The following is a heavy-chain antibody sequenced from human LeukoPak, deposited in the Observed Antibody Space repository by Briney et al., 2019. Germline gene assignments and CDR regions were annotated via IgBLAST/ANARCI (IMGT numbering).Heavy chain of an antibody. V-gene: IGHV4-34*01. CDR2: INHSGST. CDR1: GGSFSGYY. CDR3: ARRSNSWITIFGVPPAYFDY. D-gene: IGHD3-3*01. Sequence: KPSETLSLTCAVYGGSFSGYYWSWIRQPPGKGLEWIGEINHSGSTNYNPSLKSRVTISVDTSKNQFSLKLSSVTAADTAVYYCARRSNSWITIFGVPPAYFDYWGQGTLVTVSS. J-gene: IGHJ4*02.